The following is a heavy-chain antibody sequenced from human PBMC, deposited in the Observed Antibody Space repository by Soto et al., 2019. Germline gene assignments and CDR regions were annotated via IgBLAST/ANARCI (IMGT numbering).Heavy chain of an antibody. J-gene: IGHJ5*02. CDR2: IYHGGST. D-gene: IGHD3-22*01. CDR1: GDSISSTRW. CDR3: ARLGAYYQSLGP. V-gene: IGHV4-4*02. Sequence: PSETLSLTCTVSGDSISSTRWWSWVRQSPGKGLEWIGDIYHGGSTNYNPSLKSRVTILLETSKSQFSLRLTSVTAADTAVYYCARLGAYYQSLGPWGPGTLVTVSS.